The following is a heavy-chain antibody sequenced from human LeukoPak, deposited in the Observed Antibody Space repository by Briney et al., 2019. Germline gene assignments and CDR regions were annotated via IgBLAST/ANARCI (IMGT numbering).Heavy chain of an antibody. V-gene: IGHV1-8*03. Sequence: ASVKVSCKASRYTFTSYDINWVRQATGQGLEGMGWMNPNSGNTGYAQKIQGRVTITRHTSISTAYMELSSLRSEDTAVYYCARGKSPPAYYDFWSGADDAFDIWGQGTMVTVPS. D-gene: IGHD3-3*01. J-gene: IGHJ3*02. CDR2: MNPNSGNT. CDR1: RYTFTSYD. CDR3: ARGKSPPAYYDFWSGADDAFDI.